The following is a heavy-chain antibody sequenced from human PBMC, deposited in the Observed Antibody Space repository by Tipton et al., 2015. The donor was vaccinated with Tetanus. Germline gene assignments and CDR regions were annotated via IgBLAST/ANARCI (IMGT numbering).Heavy chain of an antibody. Sequence: SLRLSCAASGFSFSSYWMSWVRQAPGKGLEWVANINPDGSVKFYVDSVKGRFTVSRDNSKNTLYLQMNSLRPEDTAVYYCARGFDVPHYMDVWGKGTTVTVS. V-gene: IGHV3-7*01. CDR1: GFSFSSYW. D-gene: IGHD3-16*01. CDR2: INPDGSVK. J-gene: IGHJ6*03. CDR3: ARGFDVPHYMDV.